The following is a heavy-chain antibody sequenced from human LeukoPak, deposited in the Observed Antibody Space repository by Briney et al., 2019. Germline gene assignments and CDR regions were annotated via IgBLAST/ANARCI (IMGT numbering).Heavy chain of an antibody. D-gene: IGHD6-13*01. CDR2: INPSDSST. CDR1: GYTFTSYY. CDR3: AKGTNLRQQLGNWFDP. J-gene: IGHJ5*02. Sequence: ASVKVSCKASGYTFTSYYMHWVRQAPGQGLERMGRINPSDSSTSYAQKFQGRVTMTRDTSTSTVYMELSSLRSEDTAVYYCAKGTNLRQQLGNWFDPWRQGTLVIVSS. V-gene: IGHV1-46*01.